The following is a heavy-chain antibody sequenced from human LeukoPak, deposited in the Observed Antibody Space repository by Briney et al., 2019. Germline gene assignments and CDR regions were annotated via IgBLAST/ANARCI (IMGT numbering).Heavy chain of an antibody. CDR2: ISSDGSST. CDR1: GFTFSNYW. D-gene: IGHD5-12*01. CDR3: ARTAYSDYSLGF. V-gene: IGHV3-74*01. J-gene: IGHJ4*02. Sequence: PGESLRLSCAASGFTFSNYWMHWVRQVPGKGLVWVSRISSDGSSTRYADSVKGRFTISRDNAKNTLYLQMNSLRAEDTAVYYCARTAYSDYSLGFWGQGTLVTVSS.